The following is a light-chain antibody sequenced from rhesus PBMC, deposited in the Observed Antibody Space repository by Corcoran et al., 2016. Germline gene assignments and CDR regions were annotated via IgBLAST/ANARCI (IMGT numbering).Light chain of an antibody. CDR2: GVS. CDR3: HQYYNWPLT. CDR1: QSVSSS. V-gene: IGKV3-42*03. J-gene: IGKJ3*01. Sequence: EIVMTQSPATLSLSPGERATLSCRASQSVSSSLAWYQQQTGQAPRLLMNGVSSRATCSPDRFTGRGCWTEFTLTISSLGPDDFAVYYCHQYYNWPLTFGPGTKLDIK.